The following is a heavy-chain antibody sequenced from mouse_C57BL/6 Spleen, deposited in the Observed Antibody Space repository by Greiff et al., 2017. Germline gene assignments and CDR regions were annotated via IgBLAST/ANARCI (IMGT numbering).Heavy chain of an antibody. CDR2: IYPGSGST. Sequence: QVQLQQPGAELVKPGASVKMSCKASGYTFTSYWITWVKQRPGQGLEWIGDIYPGSGSTNYNEKFKSKATLTVDPTSSTAYMQLSSLTSEDSAVYYCAREGRTLYYFDYWGQGTTLTVSS. V-gene: IGHV1-55*01. CDR3: AREGRTLYYFDY. J-gene: IGHJ2*01. CDR1: GYTFTSYW.